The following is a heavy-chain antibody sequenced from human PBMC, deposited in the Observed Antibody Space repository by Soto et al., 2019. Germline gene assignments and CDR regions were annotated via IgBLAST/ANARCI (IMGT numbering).Heavy chain of an antibody. CDR1: GFTFSSYA. CDR2: ISGSGGST. J-gene: IGHJ5*02. CDR3: AKDKMGCSGGSCYLGIYNRFDP. V-gene: IGHV3-23*01. D-gene: IGHD2-15*01. Sequence: PGGSLRLSCAASGFTFSSYAMSWVRQAPGKGLEWVSAISGSGGSTYYADSVKGRFTISRDNSKNTLYLQMSSLRAEDTAVYYCAKDKMGCSGGSCYLGIYNRFDPWGQGTLVTVSS.